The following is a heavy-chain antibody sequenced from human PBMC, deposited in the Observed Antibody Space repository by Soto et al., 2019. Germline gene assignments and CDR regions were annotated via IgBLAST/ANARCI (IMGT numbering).Heavy chain of an antibody. CDR2: INAGNGNT. D-gene: IGHD5-18*01. CDR3: ARVDTGWLGYYLDS. V-gene: IGHV1-3*01. J-gene: IGHJ4*02. CDR1: GYTFTSYA. Sequence: ASVKVSCKASGYTFTSYAMHWVRQAPGQRLEWMGWINAGNGNTKYSQKFQGRVTITRDTSASTAYMELSSLRSEDTAVYYCARVDTGWLGYYLDSWGEGPLVTVSS.